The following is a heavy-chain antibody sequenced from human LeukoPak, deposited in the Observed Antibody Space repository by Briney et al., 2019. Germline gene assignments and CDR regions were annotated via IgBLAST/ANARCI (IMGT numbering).Heavy chain of an antibody. Sequence: ASVKVSCKASGYTFTSYAMNWVRQAPGQGLEWMGWINTNTGNPTYAQGFTGRFVFSLDTSVSTAYLQISSLKAEDTAVYYCARDGRQAYRGRLGTTGYYFDYWGQGTLVTVSS. CDR2: INTNTGNP. D-gene: IGHD3-16*01. J-gene: IGHJ4*02. CDR1: GYTFTSYA. V-gene: IGHV7-4-1*02. CDR3: ARDGRQAYRGRLGTTGYYFDY.